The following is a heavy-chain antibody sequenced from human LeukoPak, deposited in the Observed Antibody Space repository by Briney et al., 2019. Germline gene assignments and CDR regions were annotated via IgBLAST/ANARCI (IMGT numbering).Heavy chain of an antibody. CDR1: GYSISSGYY. V-gene: IGHV4-38-2*02. J-gene: IGHJ4*02. CDR3: ARYSSSPTYYFDY. D-gene: IGHD6-13*01. CDR2: IYHSGST. Sequence: SETLSLTCTVSGYSISSGYYWGWIRQPPGKGLEWIGSIYHSGSTYYNPSLKSRVTISVDTSKNQFSLKLSSVTAADTAVHYCARYSSSPTYYFDYWGQGTLVTVSS.